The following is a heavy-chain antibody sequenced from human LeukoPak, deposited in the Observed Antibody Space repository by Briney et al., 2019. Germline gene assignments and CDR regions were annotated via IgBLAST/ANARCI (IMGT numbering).Heavy chain of an antibody. CDR3: AKDLGGYSYGMFDH. J-gene: IGHJ4*02. CDR1: GFTVSSNY. D-gene: IGHD5-18*01. CDR2: IYSGGST. Sequence: GGSLRLSCAASGFTVSSNYMSWVRQAPGKGLEWVSVIYSGGSTYYADSVKGRFTISRDNSKNTLYLQMNSLRAEDTAVYYCAKDLGGYSYGMFDHWGQGTLVTVSS. V-gene: IGHV3-66*01.